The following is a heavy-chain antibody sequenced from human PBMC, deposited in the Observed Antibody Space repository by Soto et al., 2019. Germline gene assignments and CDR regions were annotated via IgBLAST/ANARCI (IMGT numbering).Heavy chain of an antibody. Sequence: ASVKVSCKASGYTFTSYGISWVRQAPGQGLEWMGWISAYNGNTNYAQKLQGRVTMTTDTSTSTDYMELRSLRSDDTAVYYCARGNYDFWSGYTYYFDYWGQGTLVTVSS. D-gene: IGHD3-3*01. CDR2: ISAYNGNT. J-gene: IGHJ4*02. CDR3: ARGNYDFWSGYTYYFDY. CDR1: GYTFTSYG. V-gene: IGHV1-18*04.